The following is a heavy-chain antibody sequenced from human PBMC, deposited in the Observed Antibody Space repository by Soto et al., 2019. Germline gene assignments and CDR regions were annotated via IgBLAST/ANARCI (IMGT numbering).Heavy chain of an antibody. D-gene: IGHD5-12*01. CDR3: AMGGPALPSGY. J-gene: IGHJ4*02. V-gene: IGHV3-9*01. Sequence: EVQLVESGGALVQPGRSLRLSCAGSGFNFDEYAMHWVRQAPGKGLAWVSGISWNSGDIDYVDSVKGRFTISRDNAKNSLYLQMNSLRCDDTALYYCAMGGPALPSGYWGQGTLVIVSS. CDR1: GFNFDEYA. CDR2: ISWNSGDI.